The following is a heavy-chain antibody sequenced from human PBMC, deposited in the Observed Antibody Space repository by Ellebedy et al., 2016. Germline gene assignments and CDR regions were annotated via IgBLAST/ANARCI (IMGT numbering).Heavy chain of an antibody. CDR3: AKDGLYYDFWSGYSFNMDV. V-gene: IGHV3-30*18. CDR1: GFTFSSYG. D-gene: IGHD3-3*01. J-gene: IGHJ6*03. CDR2: ISYDGSNK. Sequence: GGSLRLXXAASGFTFSSYGMHWVRQAPGKGLEWVAVISYDGSNKYYADSVKGRFTISRDNSKNTLYLQMNSLRAEDTAVYYCAKDGLYYDFWSGYSFNMDVWGKGTTVTVSS.